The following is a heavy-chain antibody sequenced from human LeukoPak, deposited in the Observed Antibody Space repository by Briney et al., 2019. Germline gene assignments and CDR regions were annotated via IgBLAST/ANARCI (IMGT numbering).Heavy chain of an antibody. D-gene: IGHD2-2*01. CDR1: GFTFFNYG. CDR3: AKAPVVVLAAAGY. V-gene: IGHV3-30*19. J-gene: IGHJ4*02. CDR2: ISSDGSNN. Sequence: GGSLRLSCAASGFTFFNYGMHWVRQAPGKGLEWVAVISSDGSNNYYADSVKGRFTISRDNSKNTLYLQMNSLRAEDTAVYYCAKAPVVVLAAAGYWGQGTLVTVSS.